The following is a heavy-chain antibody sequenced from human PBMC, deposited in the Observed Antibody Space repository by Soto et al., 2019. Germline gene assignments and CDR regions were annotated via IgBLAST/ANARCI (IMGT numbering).Heavy chain of an antibody. CDR1: GFNFRSYG. Sequence: GGSLRLSCEASGFNFRSYGIHWVRQAPGKGLEWVAITSYDGSTKYYADSVKGRFTISRDNSKDTLELQMDSLRAEDTAVYYCAKDGIALVRDPLGNWFDSWGQGTLVTVSS. CDR2: TSYDGSTK. D-gene: IGHD3-10*01. V-gene: IGHV3-30*18. CDR3: AKDGIALVRDPLGNWFDS. J-gene: IGHJ5*01.